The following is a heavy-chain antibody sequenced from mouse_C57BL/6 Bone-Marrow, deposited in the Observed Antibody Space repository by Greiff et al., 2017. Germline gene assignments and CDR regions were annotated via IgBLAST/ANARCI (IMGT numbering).Heavy chain of an antibody. CDR2: IYPRSGNT. V-gene: IGHV1-81*01. CDR1: GYTFTSYG. D-gene: IGHD1-1*01. CDR3: ARHYYGSSYYFDY. Sequence: VQRVESGAELARPGASVKLSCKASGYTFTSYGISWVKQRTGQGLEWIGEIYPRSGNTYYNEKFKGKATLTADKSSSTAYMELRSLTSEDSAVYFCARHYYGSSYYFDYWGQGTTLTVSS. J-gene: IGHJ2*01.